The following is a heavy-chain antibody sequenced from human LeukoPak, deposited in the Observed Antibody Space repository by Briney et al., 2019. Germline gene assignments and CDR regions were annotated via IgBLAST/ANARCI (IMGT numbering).Heavy chain of an antibody. V-gene: IGHV4-59*01. CDR1: GGSISSYY. CDR2: IYYSGST. D-gene: IGHD3-10*01. J-gene: IGHJ3*02. CDR3: ARAPGFTMVRGVIIQGATDAFDI. Sequence: SETLSLTCTVSGGSISSYYWSWIRQLRGMGLEGIGYIYYSGSTNYNPSLKSRVTISVDTSKNQFSLKLSSVTAADTAVYYCARAPGFTMVRGVIIQGATDAFDIWGQGTMVTVSS.